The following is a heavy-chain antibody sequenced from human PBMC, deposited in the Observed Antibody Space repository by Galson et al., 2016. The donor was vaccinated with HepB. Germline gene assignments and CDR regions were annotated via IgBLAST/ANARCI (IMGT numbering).Heavy chain of an antibody. V-gene: IGHV4-59*01. CDR3: DGLYGSGNYHWFDP. D-gene: IGHD3-10*01. Sequence: SETLSLTCTVSGPSMRTYSWAWIRHSPGKGLEWIGSFHFNGNTNYNPSLKSRVAMSVDTSKGNFSLTLTSVTAADSAVYYCDGLYGSGNYHWFDPWGQGTLVTVSS. CDR1: GPSMRTYS. J-gene: IGHJ5*02. CDR2: FHFNGNT.